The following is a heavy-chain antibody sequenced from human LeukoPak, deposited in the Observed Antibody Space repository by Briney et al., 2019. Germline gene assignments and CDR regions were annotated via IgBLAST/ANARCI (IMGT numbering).Heavy chain of an antibody. J-gene: IGHJ4*02. CDR1: GFTFSSYG. D-gene: IGHD3-9*01. CDR3: ARGFLERLFCDY. CDR2: ISSDGSNK. Sequence: GRSLRLSCAASGFTFSSYGMHWVRQAPGKGLEWVAFISSDGSNKYYADSVKGRFTISRDNAKNSLYLQMNSLRAEDTAVYYCARGFLERLFCDYWGQGTLVTVSS. V-gene: IGHV3-30*03.